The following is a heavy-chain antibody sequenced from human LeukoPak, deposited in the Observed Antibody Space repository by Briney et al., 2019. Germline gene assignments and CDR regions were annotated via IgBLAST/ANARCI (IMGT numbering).Heavy chain of an antibody. V-gene: IGHV3-11*01. D-gene: IGHD3-16*02. J-gene: IGHJ4*02. CDR2: ISSSGSTI. CDR3: ARGEYDYVWGSYRRFDY. CDR1: GFTFSDYY. Sequence: GGSLRLSCAASGFTFSDYYMSWIRQAPGKRLEWVSYISSSGSTIYYADSVKGRFTISRDNAKNSLYLQMNSLRAEDTAVYYCARGEYDYVWGSYRRFDYWGQGTLVTVSS.